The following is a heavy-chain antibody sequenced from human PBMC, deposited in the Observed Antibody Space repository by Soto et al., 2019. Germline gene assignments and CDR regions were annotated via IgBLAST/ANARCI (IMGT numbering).Heavy chain of an antibody. J-gene: IGHJ5*02. Sequence: EVQRVESGGGLVQPGGSLRLSCTASGFTFSDSWMTWVRQAPGKGLEWVARIKPDESEKKYADSVKGRFSISRDNAKNSMYLQMESLRGEDTAVYYCVRGGSNYASWGQGTLVTVAS. V-gene: IGHV3-7*01. D-gene: IGHD4-4*01. CDR1: GFTFSDSW. CDR3: VRGGSNYAS. CDR2: IKPDESEK.